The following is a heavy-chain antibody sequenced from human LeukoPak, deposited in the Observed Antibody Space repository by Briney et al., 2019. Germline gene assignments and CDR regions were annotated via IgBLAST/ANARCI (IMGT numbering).Heavy chain of an antibody. J-gene: IGHJ4*02. D-gene: IGHD3-16*02. Sequence: PGGSLRLSCAASGLTFSDYYMSWIRQAPGKGLEWVSYISSSSSYTNYADSVKGRFTISRDNAKNSLYLQMNSLRAEDTAVYYCARAYDYVWGSYRSAPFDYWGQGTLVTVSS. CDR1: GLTFSDYY. CDR3: ARAYDYVWGSYRSAPFDY. CDR2: ISSSSSYT. V-gene: IGHV3-11*06.